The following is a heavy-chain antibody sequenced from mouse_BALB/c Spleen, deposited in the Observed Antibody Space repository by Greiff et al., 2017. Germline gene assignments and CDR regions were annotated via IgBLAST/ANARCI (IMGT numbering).Heavy chain of an antibody. CDR2: ISSGGGST. CDR1: GFAFSSYD. V-gene: IGHV5-12-1*01. Sequence: KLVESGGGLVKPGGSLKLSCAASGFAFSSYDMSWVRQTPEKRLEWVAYISSGGGSTYYPDTVKGRFTISRDNAKNTLYLQMSSLKSEDTAMYYCARPNWDGAWFAYWGQGTLVTVSA. D-gene: IGHD4-1*02. CDR3: ARPNWDGAWFAY. J-gene: IGHJ3*01.